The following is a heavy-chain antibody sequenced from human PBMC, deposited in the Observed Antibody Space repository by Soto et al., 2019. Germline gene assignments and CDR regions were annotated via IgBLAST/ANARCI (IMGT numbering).Heavy chain of an antibody. CDR1: GFTFSTYW. CDR2: IKQDRSEK. J-gene: IGHJ6*02. V-gene: IGHV3-7*01. CDR3: VRDWSTFWGMDV. Sequence: PGGSLRLSCAASGFTFSTYWMNWVRQAPGKGLEWVANIKQDRSEKYYVDSVKGRFAISRDNAKDSLFLQMNSLRAEDTAVYYCVRDWSTFWGMDVWGQGTTVTVSS.